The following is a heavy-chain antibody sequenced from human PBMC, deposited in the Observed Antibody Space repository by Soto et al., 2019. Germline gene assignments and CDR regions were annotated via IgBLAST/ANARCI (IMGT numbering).Heavy chain of an antibody. J-gene: IGHJ6*02. Sequence: QVQLQESAPGLVKPSQTLSLTCTVSGGSISSVDYYWNWIRQLPGKGLEWIGYIYHTGSTYYNPSLKSRLLILVDTSKNQFSLRLTALTAADTAVYYCAREQVPTPDYYGMDVWGQGTTVTVSS. CDR1: GGSISSVDYY. CDR2: IYHTGST. V-gene: IGHV4-31*03. CDR3: AREQVPTPDYYGMDV.